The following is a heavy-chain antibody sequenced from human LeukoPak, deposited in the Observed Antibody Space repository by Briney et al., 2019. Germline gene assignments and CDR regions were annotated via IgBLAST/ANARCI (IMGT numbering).Heavy chain of an antibody. V-gene: IGHV3-66*01. CDR2: IYSGGTT. J-gene: IGHJ6*02. CDR1: GFTVSSNY. CDR3: HYYGMDV. Sequence: GGSLRLSCAASGFTVSSNYMSWVRQAPGKGLEWVSVIYSGGTTYYADSVKGRFTISRDNSKNTLHLQMNSLRAEDTAVYYCHYYGMDVWGQGTTVTVSS.